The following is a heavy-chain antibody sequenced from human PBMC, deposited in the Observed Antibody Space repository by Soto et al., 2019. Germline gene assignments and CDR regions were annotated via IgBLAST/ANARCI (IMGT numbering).Heavy chain of an antibody. CDR1: ASSITDASY. V-gene: IGHV4-38-2*02. Sequence: SETLSLTCTVSASSITDASYWGWIRQPPGKGLEWIGSSHHGGGTYYNPSLKSRVTISVDTSKNQLSLKLTSVAAADAAVYYCARVLSLGSTWYFDYWGQGTQVTVSS. CDR3: ARVLSLGSTWYFDY. J-gene: IGHJ4*02. CDR2: SHHGGGT. D-gene: IGHD6-13*01.